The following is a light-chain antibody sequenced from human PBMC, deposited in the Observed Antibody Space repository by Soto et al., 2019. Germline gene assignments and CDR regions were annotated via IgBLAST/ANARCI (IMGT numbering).Light chain of an antibody. CDR1: SSDVGNYNL. J-gene: IGLJ2*01. CDR3: CSYAGSSTYVV. CDR2: EGS. Sequence: QSALTQPASVSGSPGQSITISCTVTSSDVGNYNLVSWYQHHPGKAPKLMIYEGSKRPSGVSNRFSGSKSGNTASLTISGLQAEDEADYYCCSYAGSSTYVVFGGGTQLTVL. V-gene: IGLV2-23*01.